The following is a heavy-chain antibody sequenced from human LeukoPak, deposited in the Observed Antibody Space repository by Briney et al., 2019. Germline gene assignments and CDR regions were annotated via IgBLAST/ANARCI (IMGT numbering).Heavy chain of an antibody. CDR1: GGSISSSSSY. J-gene: IGHJ4*02. CDR3: ARLGYSSGWPFGY. V-gene: IGHV4-39*01. CDR2: IYYSGST. Sequence: SETLSLTCTVSGGSISSSSSYWGWIRQPPGKGLEWIGSIYYSGSTYYNPSLKSRVTISVDTSKNQFSLKLSSVTAADTALYYCARLGYSSGWPFGYWGQGTLVTVSS. D-gene: IGHD6-19*01.